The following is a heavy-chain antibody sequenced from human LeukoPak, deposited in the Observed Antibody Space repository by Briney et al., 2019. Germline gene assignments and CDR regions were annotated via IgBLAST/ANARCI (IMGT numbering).Heavy chain of an antibody. D-gene: IGHD3-22*01. CDR3: AKGPFFYYDASGYNYFES. J-gene: IGHJ4*02. V-gene: IGHV3-23*01. Sequence: QSGGSLRLSCTASGFTFGDYAMSWVRQAPGEGLEWVSAMSGSGGMTYSADSVKGRFTISRDNSKDTLYLQMNSLRAEDTAIYYCAKGPFFYYDASGYNYFESWGQGTLVTVSS. CDR2: MSGSGGMT. CDR1: GFTFGDYA.